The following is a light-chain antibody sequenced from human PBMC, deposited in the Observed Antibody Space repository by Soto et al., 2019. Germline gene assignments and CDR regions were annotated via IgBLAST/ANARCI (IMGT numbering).Light chain of an antibody. CDR2: RVS. V-gene: IGKV2-30*01. CDR3: TQGTHWPRT. Sequence: DVVLTQSPLSLPVNFGQPASISCRSSKSLVYSDGNTHLSWFHQRPGQSPRRLIYRVSSRDSGVPYRFSGSGSGTDFTLEISRVEAEDVGIYFCTQGTHWPRTFGQGTKV. J-gene: IGKJ1*01. CDR1: KSLVYSDGNTH.